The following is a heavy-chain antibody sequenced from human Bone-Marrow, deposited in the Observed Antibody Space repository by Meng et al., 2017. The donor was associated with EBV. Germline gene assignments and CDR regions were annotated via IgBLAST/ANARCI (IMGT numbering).Heavy chain of an antibody. CDR2: IYYSGST. CDR3: ARGPGYYYDSSGYPDY. J-gene: IGHJ4*02. V-gene: IGHV4-59*01. D-gene: IGHD3-22*01. CDR1: GGSISSYY. Sequence: QVQLQESGPGLVKPSETLCVTGTFSGGSISSYYWSWIRQPPGKGLEWIGYIYYSGSTNYNPSLKSRVTISVDTSKNQFSLKLSSVTAADTAVYYCARGPGYYYDSSGYPDYWGQGTLVTVAS.